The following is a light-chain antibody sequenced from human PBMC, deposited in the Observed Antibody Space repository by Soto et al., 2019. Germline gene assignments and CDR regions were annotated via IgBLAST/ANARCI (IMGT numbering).Light chain of an antibody. CDR3: YSYMRGANSV. V-gene: IGLV2-11*01. J-gene: IGLJ1*01. Sequence: QSALIQPPSVSGSPGQSVTKSCTATRSDVGSHDYVSRNQQHPRTAPKPMIYSVCTQPSGVPDRFSGSKSGYTASMTISGLQAEDEADYWCYSYMRGANSVFGSGTKVTVL. CDR1: RSDVGSHDY. CDR2: SVC.